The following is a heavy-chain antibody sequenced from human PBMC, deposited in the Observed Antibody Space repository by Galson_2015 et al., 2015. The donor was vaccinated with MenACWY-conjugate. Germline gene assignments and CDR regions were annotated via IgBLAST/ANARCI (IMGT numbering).Heavy chain of an antibody. D-gene: IGHD3-3*01. CDR1: GFMFRSYW. J-gene: IGHJ6*02. CDR2: IKQDGSEK. V-gene: IGHV3-7*03. Sequence: SLRLSCAASGFMFRSYWMSWVRQAPGKGLEWVANIKQDGSEKYYVDSVKGRFTISRDSAKNGLYLQMNSLRAEDTAVYYCARVCDFWSGYSGYYYGMDVWGQGTTVIVSS. CDR3: ARVCDFWSGYSGYYYGMDV.